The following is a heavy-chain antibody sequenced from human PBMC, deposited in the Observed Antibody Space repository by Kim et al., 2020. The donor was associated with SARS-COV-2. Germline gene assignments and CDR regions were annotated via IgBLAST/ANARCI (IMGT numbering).Heavy chain of an antibody. D-gene: IGHD3-16*01. J-gene: IGHJ4*02. CDR3: LKGGWGNVLDY. Sequence: GGSLRLSCAASGFRLRDSGMSWVRQAPGEGLEWVSTIGRGGDTYHADSLKGRFTISRDTSTNTVYLHISSLRVEDTAVYHCLKGGWGNVLDYWGQGTLVTVPS. CDR1: GFRLRDSG. V-gene: IGHV3-23*01. CDR2: IGRGGDT.